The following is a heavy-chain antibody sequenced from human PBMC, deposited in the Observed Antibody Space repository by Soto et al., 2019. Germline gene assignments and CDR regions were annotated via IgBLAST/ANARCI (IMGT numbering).Heavy chain of an antibody. CDR1: GFTLSTEA. CDR2: ISYDGSSI. CDR3: AKTNPLFDL. V-gene: IGHV3-30*18. J-gene: IGHJ4*01. Sequence: GSLRLSCAASGFTLSTEAMHWVRQAPGKGLEWVAMISYDGSSIFHADSVKGRFTVSRDNSKSILYLQMNSLRPEDTAVYYCAKTNPLFDLWGHGTLVTVSS.